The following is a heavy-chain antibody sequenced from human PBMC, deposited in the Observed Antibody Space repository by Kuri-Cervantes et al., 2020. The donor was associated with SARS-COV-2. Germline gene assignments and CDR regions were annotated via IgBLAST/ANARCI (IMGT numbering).Heavy chain of an antibody. CDR3: ARHYKWFGEPYYFDY. Sequence: SQTLSLTCAVYGGSFSSYYWSWIRQPPGKGLEWIGEINHSGSTNYNPSLKSRVTISVDTSKNQFSLKLSSVTAADTAVYYCARHYKWFGEPYYFDYWGQGTLVTVSS. D-gene: IGHD3-10*01. J-gene: IGHJ4*02. CDR2: INHSGST. CDR1: GGSFSSYY. V-gene: IGHV4-34*01.